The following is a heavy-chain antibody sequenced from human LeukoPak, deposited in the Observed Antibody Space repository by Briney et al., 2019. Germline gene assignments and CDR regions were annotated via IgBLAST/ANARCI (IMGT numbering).Heavy chain of an antibody. CDR3: ARCGYYSFDY. Sequence: TLSLTCTVSGASISSGGYYWSWIRQPPGKGLEWIGDIYRSGNTYYNPSPKSRVTISVDMSKNRFSLTLTSVTAADTAVYYCARCGYYSFDYWGQGTLVTVSS. D-gene: IGHD3-22*01. CDR1: GASISSGGYY. V-gene: IGHV4-30-2*01. J-gene: IGHJ4*02. CDR2: IYRSGNT.